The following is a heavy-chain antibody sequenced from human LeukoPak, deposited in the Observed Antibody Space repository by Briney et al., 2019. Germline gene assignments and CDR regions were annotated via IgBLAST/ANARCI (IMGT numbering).Heavy chain of an antibody. CDR2: ISGSGGGT. J-gene: IGHJ6*02. CDR3: ARGGLGVYNHCGLDV. V-gene: IGHV3-23*01. Sequence: GGSLRLSCAASGFTFSSYTMSWVRQAPGKGLDWVSAISGSGGGTEYADSVKGRFTISRDNSKNTLYLQMNSLRAEDTAVYSCARGGLGVYNHCGLDVRGQGTAVTVSS. CDR1: GFTFSSYT. D-gene: IGHD5-12*01.